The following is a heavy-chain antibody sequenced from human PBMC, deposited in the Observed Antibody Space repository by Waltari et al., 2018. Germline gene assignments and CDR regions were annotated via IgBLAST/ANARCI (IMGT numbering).Heavy chain of an antibody. CDR2: MSDEGGNT. Sequence: QVQLVESGGGVVQPGRSLRLSCAASGFTFSSYAMHWVRQAPGKGLDRVAVMSDEGGNTSYADSWRGQITSTRDKATTTLYLQMSSLRAEDTAMDYCARGQGVKAIWGQGSMVTVSS. J-gene: IGHJ3*02. V-gene: IGHV3-30-3*01. D-gene: IGHD3-10*01. CDR3: ARGQGVKAI. CDR1: GFTFSSYA.